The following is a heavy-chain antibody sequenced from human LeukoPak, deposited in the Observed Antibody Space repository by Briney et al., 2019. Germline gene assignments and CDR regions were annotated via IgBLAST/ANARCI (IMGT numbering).Heavy chain of an antibody. Sequence: GGSLRLSCAASGFTFSSTVMTWVRQAPGKGLEWVSTISGSGGSTYYADSVKGRFTISRDNSKNTLYLQMNSLRAEDTAVYYCAKDLIALYYYDSSGYLDYWGQGTLVTVSS. D-gene: IGHD3-22*01. J-gene: IGHJ4*02. CDR2: ISGSGGST. CDR3: AKDLIALYYYDSSGYLDY. V-gene: IGHV3-23*01. CDR1: GFTFSSTV.